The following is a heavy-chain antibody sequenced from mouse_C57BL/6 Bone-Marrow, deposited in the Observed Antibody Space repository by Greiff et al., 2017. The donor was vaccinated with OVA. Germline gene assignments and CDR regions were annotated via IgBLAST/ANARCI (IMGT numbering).Heavy chain of an antibody. CDR2: IDPENGDT. J-gene: IGHJ2*01. V-gene: IGHV14-4*01. Sequence: VQLKQSGAELVRPGASVKLSCTASGFNIKDDYMHWVKQRPEQGLEWIGWIDPENGDTAYASKFQGKATLTADTYSNTAYLQLSSLTSEDTAVYYCTSYGNFDYWGQGTTLTVSS. CDR3: TSYGNFDY. D-gene: IGHD2-1*01. CDR1: GFNIKDDY.